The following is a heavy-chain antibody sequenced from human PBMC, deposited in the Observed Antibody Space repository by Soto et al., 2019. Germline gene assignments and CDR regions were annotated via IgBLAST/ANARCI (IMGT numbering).Heavy chain of an antibody. J-gene: IGHJ6*02. CDR1: GFTFSSYA. CDR2: IGGTAYST. Sequence: EVQLLESGGALVQPGGSLRLSCSASGFTFSSYAMGWVRQAPGKGLEWVSSIGGTAYSTHYADSVKGRFTISRDNSKNTVYLQMNSLRAEDTAMYYCAKTYGSTPGGYYGMDVWGQGTTVTVSS. V-gene: IGHV3-23*01. CDR3: AKTYGSTPGGYYGMDV. D-gene: IGHD1-26*01.